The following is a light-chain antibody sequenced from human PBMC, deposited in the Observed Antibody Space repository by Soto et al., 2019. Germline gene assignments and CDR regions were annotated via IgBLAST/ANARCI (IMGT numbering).Light chain of an antibody. V-gene: IGKV3-15*01. Sequence: EIVMTQSPATLSVSPGERATLSCRASQSVSSNLAWYQQKPGQAPRLLIYGASTRATGIPAWFSGSGSGTEFTLTISSLPSEDFAVYYWQQYNNWGTFGQGTKVEIK. CDR3: QQYNNWGT. CDR1: QSVSSN. CDR2: GAS. J-gene: IGKJ1*01.